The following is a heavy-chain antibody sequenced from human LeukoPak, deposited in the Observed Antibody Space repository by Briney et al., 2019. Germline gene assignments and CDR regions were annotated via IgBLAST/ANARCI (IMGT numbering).Heavy chain of an antibody. CDR3: ARTSGYDDYAFDI. V-gene: IGHV1-2*02. CDR2: INPNSGGT. J-gene: IGHJ3*02. Sequence: ASVKVSCKASGYTFTGYYMHWVRQAPGQGLEWRGWINPNSGGTNYAQKFQGRVTMTRDTSISTAYMELSRLRSDDTAVYYCARTSGYDDYAFDIWGQGTMVTVSS. D-gene: IGHD5-12*01. CDR1: GYTFTGYY.